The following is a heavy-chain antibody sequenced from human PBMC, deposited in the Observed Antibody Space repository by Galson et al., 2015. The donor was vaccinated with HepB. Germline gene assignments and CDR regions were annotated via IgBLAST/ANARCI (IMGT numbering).Heavy chain of an antibody. CDR2: ISWSSGTI. V-gene: IGHV3-9*01. D-gene: IGHD1-26*01. J-gene: IGHJ4*02. CDR3: AKGVGTTSFGSYFDY. CDR1: GFTFNDYA. Sequence: SLKLSCAASGFTFNDYAMHWVRQAPGKGLEWVSGISWSSGTIDCADSVKGRFTISRDNAKNSLYLQMNSLKTEDTALYYCAKGVGTTSFGSYFDYWGQGTLVTVSS.